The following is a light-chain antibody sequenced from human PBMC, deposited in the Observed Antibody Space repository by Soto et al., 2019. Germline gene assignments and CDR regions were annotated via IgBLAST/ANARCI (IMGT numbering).Light chain of an antibody. V-gene: IGLV1-40*01. CDR1: SSNIGAGYD. J-gene: IGLJ3*02. Sequence: QSVLTQPPSVSGAPGQRVTISCTASSSNIGAGYDVKWYQQLPGTAPKLLIYGNSHRPSGVPDRFSGSKSGTSASLAITGLQAEDEADYYCQSYDSSLSGWVFGGGTKLTVL. CDR3: QSYDSSLSGWV. CDR2: GNS.